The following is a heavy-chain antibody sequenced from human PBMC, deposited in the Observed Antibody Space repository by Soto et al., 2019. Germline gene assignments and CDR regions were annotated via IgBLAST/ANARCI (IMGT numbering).Heavy chain of an antibody. D-gene: IGHD5-18*01. CDR1: GGTFSSYA. CDR2: IIPIFGTA. V-gene: IGHV1-69*12. Sequence: QVQLVQSGAAVKKPGSSVKVSCKASGGTFSSYAISWVRQAPGQGLEWMGGIIPIFGTANYAQKFQGRVTITADESTSTAYMELSSLRSEDTAVYYCARGFGDTAMVSGVFDYWGQGTLVTVSS. CDR3: ARGFGDTAMVSGVFDY. J-gene: IGHJ4*02.